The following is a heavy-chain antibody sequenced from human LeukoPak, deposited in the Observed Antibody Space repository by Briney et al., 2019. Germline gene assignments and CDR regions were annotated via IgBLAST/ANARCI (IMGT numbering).Heavy chain of an antibody. CDR2: ISPDGSNK. CDR1: GFTLSTYG. CDR3: AKPQVTANWYYFHY. J-gene: IGHJ4*02. V-gene: IGHV3-30*18. Sequence: PGRSLILSCAASGFTLSTYGMHWVRQAPGEGLEWVAVISPDGSNKFYADSVKGRFTISRDGSKNTLYLQMNSLRPDDTAVYFCAKPQVTANWYYFHYWGQGTLVTVSS. D-gene: IGHD2-21*02.